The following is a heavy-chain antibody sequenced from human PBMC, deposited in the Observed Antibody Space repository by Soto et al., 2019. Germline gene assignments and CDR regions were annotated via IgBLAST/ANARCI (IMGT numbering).Heavy chain of an antibody. CDR3: AREGYYYDSSGYYYGS. J-gene: IGHJ5*02. Sequence: EVQLVESGGGLVQPGGSLRLSCAASGFTFSSYSMNWVRQAPGKGLEWVSYISSSSSTIYYADSVKGRFTISRDNAKNSLYLQMNSLRDEDTAVYYCAREGYYYDSSGYYYGSWCQGTLVTVSS. V-gene: IGHV3-48*02. D-gene: IGHD3-22*01. CDR1: GFTFSSYS. CDR2: ISSSSSTI.